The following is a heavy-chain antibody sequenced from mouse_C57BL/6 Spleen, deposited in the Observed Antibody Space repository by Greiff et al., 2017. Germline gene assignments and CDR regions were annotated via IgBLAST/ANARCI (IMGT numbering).Heavy chain of an antibody. Sequence: EVQLQQSGPELVKPGASVKISCKASGYTFTDYYMNWVKQSHGKSLEWIGDINPNNGGTSYNKKFQGKATLTVYKSSSTAYMELRSLTSEDSAVYYCAIKHYSNFDVWGTGTTLTVSS. CDR1: GYTFTDYY. CDR2: INPNNGGT. D-gene: IGHD2-12*01. J-gene: IGHJ1*03. V-gene: IGHV1-26*01. CDR3: AIKHYSNFDV.